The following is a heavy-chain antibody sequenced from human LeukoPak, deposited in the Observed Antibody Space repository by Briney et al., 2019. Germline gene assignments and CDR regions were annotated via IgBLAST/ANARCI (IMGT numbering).Heavy chain of an antibody. CDR2: IRYDGSNK. Sequence: GGSLRLSCAASGFTFSSYGMHWVRQAPGKGLEWVAFIRYDGSNKYYADSVKGRFTISRDNSKNTLYLQMNSLRAEDTAVYYCAKGPVAADYYYYYMDVWGKGTTITVSS. CDR3: AKGPVAADYYYYYMDV. J-gene: IGHJ6*03. D-gene: IGHD6-13*01. V-gene: IGHV3-30*02. CDR1: GFTFSSYG.